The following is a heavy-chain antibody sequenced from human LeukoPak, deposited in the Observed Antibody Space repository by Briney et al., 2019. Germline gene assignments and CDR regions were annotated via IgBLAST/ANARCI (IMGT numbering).Heavy chain of an antibody. J-gene: IGHJ5*02. CDR3: ARGVATIRGSWFDP. D-gene: IGHD5-24*01. V-gene: IGHV1-46*01. CDR1: GYTFTSYY. Sequence: ASVKVSWKTSGYTFTSYYMHWVRHAPGEGLEWIGIINPSGGSTSYAQKFQGRVTMTRDTSTSTVYMGRSSLRAEDTAVYYSARGVATIRGSWFDPWGQGTLVTVSS. CDR2: INPSGGST.